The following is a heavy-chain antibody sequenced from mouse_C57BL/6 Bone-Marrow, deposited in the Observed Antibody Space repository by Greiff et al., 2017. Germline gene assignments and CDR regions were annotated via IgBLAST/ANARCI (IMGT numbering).Heavy chain of an antibody. CDR1: GYTFTSYG. D-gene: IGHD2-4*01. J-gene: IGHJ3*01. CDR2: IYPRSGNT. V-gene: IGHV1-81*01. Sequence: QVQLKQSGAELARPGASVKLSCKASGYTFTSYGISWVKQRTGQGLEWTGEIYPRSGNTYYNEKFNGKATLTADKSSSTAYMELRSLTSEDSAVYFCARGDYDKGFAYWGQGTLVTVSA. CDR3: ARGDYDKGFAY.